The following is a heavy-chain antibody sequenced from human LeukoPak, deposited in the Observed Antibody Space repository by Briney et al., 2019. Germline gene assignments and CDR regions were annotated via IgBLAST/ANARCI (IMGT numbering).Heavy chain of an antibody. CDR2: INPNSGGT. CDR1: GYTFTGYY. V-gene: IGHV1-2*02. Sequence: GASVRLSYKASGYTFTGYYMHWVRQAPGQGLEWMGWINPNSGGTNFAQKFQGRVTMTRDTSISTAYMDLSRLRSDDTAVYYCARDVDHYDSTAKGSVDIWGQGTMDADSS. CDR3: ARDVDHYDSTAKGSVDI. J-gene: IGHJ3*02. D-gene: IGHD3-22*01.